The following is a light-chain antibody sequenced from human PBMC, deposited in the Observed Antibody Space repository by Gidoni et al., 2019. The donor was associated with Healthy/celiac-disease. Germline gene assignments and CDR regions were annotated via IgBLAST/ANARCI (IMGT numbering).Light chain of an antibody. Sequence: LLHSNGYNYLDWYLQKPGQSPQLLIYLGSNRASGVPDRFSGSGSGTDFTLKISRVEAEDVGVYYCMQALQTTWTFGQGTKVEIK. J-gene: IGKJ1*01. CDR2: LGS. V-gene: IGKV2-28*01. CDR3: MQALQTTWT. CDR1: LLHSNGYNY.